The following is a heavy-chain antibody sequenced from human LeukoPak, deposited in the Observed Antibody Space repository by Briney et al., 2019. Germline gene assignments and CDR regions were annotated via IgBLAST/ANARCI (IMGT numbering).Heavy chain of an antibody. CDR2: ISSSSSTV. Sequence: GGSLRLSCVASGFTFSNYGMTWVRQAPGKGLECVSYISSSSSTVYYANSVRGRFTISRDNARNSLYLQMDSLRAEDTAVYFCVRDASGYEWGQGTLVTVSS. D-gene: IGHD5-12*01. J-gene: IGHJ4*02. CDR3: VRDASGYE. CDR1: GFTFSNYG. V-gene: IGHV3-48*01.